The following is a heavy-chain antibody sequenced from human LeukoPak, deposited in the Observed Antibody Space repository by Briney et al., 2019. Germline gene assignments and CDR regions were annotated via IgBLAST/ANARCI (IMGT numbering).Heavy chain of an antibody. D-gene: IGHD2-2*01. CDR3: AKQRSEVPVAASNY. Sequence: GGSLELSFAASGFPFSTSAMSWGRPAPGKGLGWGSGISGSGDSTYYVDSVKGRFTISRDNSKSTLYLHMNSLRAEDTAIYYCAKQRSEVPVAASNYWGQGTLVTVSS. CDR1: GFPFSTSA. V-gene: IGHV3-23*01. CDR2: ISGSGDST. J-gene: IGHJ4*02.